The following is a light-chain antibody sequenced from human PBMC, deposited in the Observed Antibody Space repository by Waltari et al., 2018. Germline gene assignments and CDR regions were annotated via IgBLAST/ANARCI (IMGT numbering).Light chain of an antibody. J-gene: IGLJ3*02. Sequence: QSALTQPASVSGSPGQSITISCTGTSSDVGGYNYVSWYQQHPGKVPKLLIFDFSNRPSGVSNRFSGAKSGNTASLTISGLQAEDESDYYCCSYAGSTLVFGGGTKLTVL. V-gene: IGLV2-14*01. CDR3: CSYAGSTLV. CDR1: SSDVGGYNY. CDR2: DFS.